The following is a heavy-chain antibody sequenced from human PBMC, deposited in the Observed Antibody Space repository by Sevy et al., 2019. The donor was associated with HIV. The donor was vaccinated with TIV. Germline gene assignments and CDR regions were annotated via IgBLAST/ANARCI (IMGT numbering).Heavy chain of an antibody. CDR1: GGSISSYF. CDR2: IYFTGNT. J-gene: IGHJ4*02. V-gene: IGHV4-59*01. D-gene: IGHD1-1*01. Sequence: SDTLSLTCSVSGGSISSYFWTWVRQSPGKGLEWIGNIYFTGNTDYSPSLKSRVTLSLDTSQSQFSLTLKSVTAADTAIYFCARDSTTRPRVLDYWGQGTLVTVSS. CDR3: ARDSTTRPRVLDY.